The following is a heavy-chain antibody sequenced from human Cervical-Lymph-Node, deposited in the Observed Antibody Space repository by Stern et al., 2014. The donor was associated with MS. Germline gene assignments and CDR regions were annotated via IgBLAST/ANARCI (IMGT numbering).Heavy chain of an antibody. D-gene: IGHD1-26*01. Sequence: VQLVQSGAEVKKPGVSVKVSCKVSGYSLSEISMHWVRQAPGKGLEWMGGFDTENDETVYAQNFQGRLTMTEDTSTDTAYMELSSLRSEDTAVYYCAGGGGTIDIWGQGTPVIVSS. V-gene: IGHV1-24*01. CDR2: FDTENDET. CDR3: AGGGGTIDI. J-gene: IGHJ3*02. CDR1: GYSLSEIS.